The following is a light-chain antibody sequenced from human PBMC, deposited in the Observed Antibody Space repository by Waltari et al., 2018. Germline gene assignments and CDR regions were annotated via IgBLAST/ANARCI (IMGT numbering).Light chain of an antibody. V-gene: IGLV4-69*01. J-gene: IGLJ3*02. CDR3: QTGGHGTWV. CDR2: VNSDGSH. Sequence: QLVLTQSPSASASLGPSVRLTCTLSSGHTSNVIAWHQQQPEKGPRDLMKVNSDGSHTKGDEIPDRFSGSSSGAERYLTISSLQSEDEADYYCQTGGHGTWVFGGGTKLTVL. CDR1: SGHTSNV.